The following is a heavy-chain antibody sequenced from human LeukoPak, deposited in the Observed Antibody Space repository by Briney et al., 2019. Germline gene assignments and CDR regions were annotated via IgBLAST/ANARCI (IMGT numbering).Heavy chain of an antibody. Sequence: ASVKVSCKASGYTFTSYGISWVRQAPGQGLEWMGWISAYNGNTNYAQKFQGRVTMTRDTSISTAYMELSRLRSDDTAVYYCARDARRDAFDIWGQGTMVTVSS. CDR1: GYTFTSYG. V-gene: IGHV1-18*01. CDR2: ISAYNGNT. CDR3: ARDARRDAFDI. J-gene: IGHJ3*02.